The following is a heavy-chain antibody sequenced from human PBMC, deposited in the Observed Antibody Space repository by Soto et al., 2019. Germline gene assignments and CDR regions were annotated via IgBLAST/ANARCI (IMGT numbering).Heavy chain of an antibody. J-gene: IGHJ3*02. V-gene: IGHV3-23*01. CDR3: AKDQYWGSSKVARDAFDI. CDR2: ISGSGGST. Sequence: GGSLRLSCAASGFTFSSYAMSWVRQAPGKGLEWVSAISGSGGSTYYADSVKGRFTISRDNSKNTLYLQMNSLRAEDTAVYYCAKDQYWGSSKVARDAFDIWGQGTMVTVSS. D-gene: IGHD2-8*02. CDR1: GFTFSSYA.